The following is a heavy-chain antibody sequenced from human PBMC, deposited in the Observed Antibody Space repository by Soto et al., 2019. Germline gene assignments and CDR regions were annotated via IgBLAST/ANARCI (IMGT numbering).Heavy chain of an antibody. CDR3: ARDINYGGNWFDP. CDR1: GGSISRGGYC. CDR2: IYYSGST. D-gene: IGHD4-17*01. J-gene: IGHJ5*02. V-gene: IGHV4-31*03. Sequence: QVQLQESGPGLVKPSQTLSLTCTVSGGSISRGGYCWSWIRQHPGKGLAWIGYIYYSGSTYYNPSLKSRVTISVDTSKNQFSLKLSSVTAADTAVYYCARDINYGGNWFDPWGQGTLVTVSS.